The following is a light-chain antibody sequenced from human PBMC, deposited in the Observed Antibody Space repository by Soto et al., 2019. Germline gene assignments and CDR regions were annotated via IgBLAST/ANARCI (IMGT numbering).Light chain of an antibody. J-gene: IGKJ2*01. CDR3: QHYGSSPYT. CDR2: GAS. V-gene: IGKV3-20*01. Sequence: EIVVTQSPGTLSLSPGERVTLSCRASQSVSSNYLAWYQQKPGQAPRPLIYGASSRASGIPERFSGSGSGTDFTLTISRLEPEDFAVYYCQHYGSSPYTFGQGTKLEIK. CDR1: QSVSSNY.